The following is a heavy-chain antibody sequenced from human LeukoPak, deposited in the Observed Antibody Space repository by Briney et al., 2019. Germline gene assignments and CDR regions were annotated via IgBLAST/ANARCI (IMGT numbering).Heavy chain of an antibody. V-gene: IGHV3-64*01. CDR1: GFTFSSYA. D-gene: IGHD4-17*01. J-gene: IGHJ4*02. Sequence: PGGSLRLSCAASGFTFSSYAMHWVRQAPGKGLEYVSAISSNGGSTHYANSVKGRFTISRDNSKNTVYLQVNSLRAEDTAVYYCAKDNGDSVGYFDYWGQGTLVTVSS. CDR3: AKDNGDSVGYFDY. CDR2: ISSNGGST.